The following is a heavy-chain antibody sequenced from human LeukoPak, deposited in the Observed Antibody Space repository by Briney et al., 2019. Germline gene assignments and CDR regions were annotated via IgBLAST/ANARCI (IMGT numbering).Heavy chain of an antibody. J-gene: IGHJ4*02. Sequence: GGSLRLSCAASGFTFSNYAMHWVRQAPGQGLEWVSTISGSGAATYSADSVKGRFTISRDNSKSTMYLQMNSLRAEDAAVYYCAKWGGHDSSGFLRYFDHWGQGTLVTVSS. V-gene: IGHV3-23*01. CDR3: AKWGGHDSSGFLRYFDH. CDR2: ISGSGAAT. D-gene: IGHD3-22*01. CDR1: GFTFSNYA.